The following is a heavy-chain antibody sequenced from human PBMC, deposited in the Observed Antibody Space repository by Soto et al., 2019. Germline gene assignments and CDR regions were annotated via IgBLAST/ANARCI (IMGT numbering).Heavy chain of an antibody. V-gene: IGHV3-53*01. CDR1: GFSVSRSY. CDR2: IYSGGSS. Sequence: PGGSLRLSCEASGFSVSRSYVSWVRQAPGKGLEWVSVIYSGGSSYYADSVKGRFTISRDNSKNTLYLQMNSLRAEDTAVYFCAREAALSTVTHWGQGTLVTVSS. CDR3: AREAALSTVTH. J-gene: IGHJ4*02. D-gene: IGHD4-4*01.